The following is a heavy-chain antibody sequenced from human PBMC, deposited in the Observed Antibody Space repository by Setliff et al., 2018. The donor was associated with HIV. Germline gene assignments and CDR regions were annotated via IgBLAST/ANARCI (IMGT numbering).Heavy chain of an antibody. D-gene: IGHD1-26*01. CDR3: ARSTTHFYYYYMDV. V-gene: IGHV3-74*01. CDR2: INSDGNST. Sequence: ASVKVSCAASGFTFSPYWMHWVRQAPGKGLVWVSRINSDGNSTTYADSVKGRFTISRDNAKNTLYLQMDSLRAEDTAVYYCARSTTHFYYYYMDVWGKGTTVTVSS. J-gene: IGHJ6*03. CDR1: GFTFSPYW.